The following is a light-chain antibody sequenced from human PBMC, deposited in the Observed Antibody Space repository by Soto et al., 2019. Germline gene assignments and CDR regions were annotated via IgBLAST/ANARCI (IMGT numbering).Light chain of an antibody. V-gene: IGKV1-39*01. CDR3: QQSHSTPVT. J-gene: IGKJ1*01. CDR1: QSISSY. CDR2: AAS. Sequence: DIQMTQSPSSLSASVGDRVTITCRASQSISSYLDWYQQKPGKAPKVLIYAASGLQSGVPSRFSSSGSGTDFALTNSRPQPGDYGSYFFQQSHSTPVTFGPGTKVEIK.